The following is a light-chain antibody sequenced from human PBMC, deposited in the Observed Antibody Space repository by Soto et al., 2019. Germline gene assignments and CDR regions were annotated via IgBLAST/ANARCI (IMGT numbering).Light chain of an antibody. CDR3: AAWDDSLSGL. J-gene: IGLJ3*02. CDR2: SNN. Sequence: QSVVTQPPSASGTPGQTVTISCSGSSSNIGSHNVYWYQQVPGTAPKLLIYSNNQRPSGVPDRFSGSKSGTSASLAISGLRSKDEADYYCAAWDDSLSGLFGGGTQLTVL. V-gene: IGLV1-47*02. CDR1: SSNIGSHN.